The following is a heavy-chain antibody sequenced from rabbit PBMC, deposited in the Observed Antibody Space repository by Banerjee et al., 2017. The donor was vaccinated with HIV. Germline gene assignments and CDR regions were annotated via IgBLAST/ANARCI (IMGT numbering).Heavy chain of an antibody. CDR1: GFSFSSSHW. CDR3: ARDLAGVIGWNFNL. V-gene: IGHV1S45*01. CDR2: IDTDWDSA. J-gene: IGHJ4*01. Sequence: QEQLKETGGGLVQPGGSLTLSCTASGFSFSSSHWMCWVRQAPGKGLEWIGCIDTDWDSAFYASWVISRFTISKASWTTVTLQMTSLTAADTASYFCARDLAGVIGWNFNLWGPGTLVTVS. D-gene: IGHD4-1*01.